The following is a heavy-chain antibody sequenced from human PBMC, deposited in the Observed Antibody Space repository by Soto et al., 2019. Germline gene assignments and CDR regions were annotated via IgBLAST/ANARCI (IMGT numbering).Heavy chain of an antibody. Sequence: QVQLVQSGAEVKRPGASVKVSCKASGYTFTTYYMHWVRQAPGQGLDWLGIINPNGGSTTYAQKFQGRVTMTRDTSTSTVYLELSSLRSEDTAVYYCARAGYCSGGTCFHGNCDYWGQGTLVTVSA. V-gene: IGHV1-46*01. D-gene: IGHD2-15*01. CDR2: INPNGGST. CDR3: ARAGYCSGGTCFHGNCDY. J-gene: IGHJ4*02. CDR1: GYTFTTYY.